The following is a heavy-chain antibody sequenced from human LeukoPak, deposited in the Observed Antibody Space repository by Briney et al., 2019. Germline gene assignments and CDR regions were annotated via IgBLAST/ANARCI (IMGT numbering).Heavy chain of an antibody. CDR1: GFTFSSSA. Sequence: GGSLRLSCAASGFTFSSSAMNWVRQAPGKGLEWVSSTSSSSSYIYYADSVKGRFTISRDNAKNSLYLQMNSLRAEDTAVYYCARAGGDSSGYYPFDYWGQGTLVTVPS. V-gene: IGHV3-21*01. D-gene: IGHD3-22*01. J-gene: IGHJ4*02. CDR3: ARAGGDSSGYYPFDY. CDR2: TSSSSSYI.